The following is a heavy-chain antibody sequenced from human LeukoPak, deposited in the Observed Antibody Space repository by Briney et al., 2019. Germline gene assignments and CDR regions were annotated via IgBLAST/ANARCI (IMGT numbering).Heavy chain of an antibody. CDR2: IYTSGST. CDR3: ARVSMVSAAGTRPLFDY. CDR1: GGSLSSYY. D-gene: IGHD6-13*01. V-gene: IGHV4-4*07. Sequence: SETLSLTCTVSGGSLSSYYWSWIRQPAGKGLEWIGRIYTSGSTNYNPSLKSRVTMSVDTSKNQFSLKLSSVTAADTAVYYCARVSMVSAAGTRPLFDYWGQGTLVTVSS. J-gene: IGHJ4*02.